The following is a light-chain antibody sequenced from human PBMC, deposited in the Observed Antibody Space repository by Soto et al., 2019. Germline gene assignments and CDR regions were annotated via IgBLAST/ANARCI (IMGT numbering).Light chain of an antibody. J-gene: IGKJ1*01. Sequence: EIVMTQSPATLSVSPGDGATLSCRASQSVDSNLAWYQQKPGQTPRLLIYGASNRATGVPARISGSVSGTEFTLTIASLQSEDFAIYYCQQYSSWLWTFGQGTKV. V-gene: IGKV3-15*01. CDR1: QSVDSN. CDR3: QQYSSWLWT. CDR2: GAS.